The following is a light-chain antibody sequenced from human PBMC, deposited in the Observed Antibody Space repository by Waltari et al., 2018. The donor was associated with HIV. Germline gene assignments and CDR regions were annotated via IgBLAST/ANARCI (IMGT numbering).Light chain of an antibody. CDR1: FYNNGGFTY. J-gene: IGLJ2*01. CDR2: EVN. V-gene: IGLV2-14*01. Sequence: QSALTQPASVSGSPVQSITISCTASFYNNGGFTYVSWYQQHPGKAPKVIIYEVNNRPSGVSTRFSGSKSGNTASLTISGLQIEDEADYYCSSNTDSSTALFGGGTKLTVL. CDR3: SSNTDSSTAL.